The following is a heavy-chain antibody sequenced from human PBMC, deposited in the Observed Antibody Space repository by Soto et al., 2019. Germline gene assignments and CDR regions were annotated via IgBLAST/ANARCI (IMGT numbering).Heavy chain of an antibody. J-gene: IGHJ5*02. CDR2: IYYSGST. CDR3: ARDIVGFGELGWFDP. V-gene: IGHV4-59*01. CDR1: GGSISSYY. D-gene: IGHD3-10*01. Sequence: SETLSLTCTVSGGSISSYYWSWIRQPPGKGLEWIGYIYYSGSTNYNPSLKSRVTISVDTSKNQFSLKLSSVTAADTAVYYCARDIVGFGELGWFDPWGQGTLVTVSS.